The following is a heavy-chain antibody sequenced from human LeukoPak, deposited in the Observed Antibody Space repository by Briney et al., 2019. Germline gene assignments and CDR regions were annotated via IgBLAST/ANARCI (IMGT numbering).Heavy chain of an antibody. J-gene: IGHJ3*01. D-gene: IGHD3-16*01. Sequence: GRSLRPSCAASGFTFSSFWMYWVRQAPGKGLVWVSRINSDGGSTTYADSVKGRFTISRDNAKNTVYLQMNSLRAEDTAVYYCARRRERGASDAFAFWGQGTMVTVSS. CDR3: ARRRERGASDAFAF. CDR2: INSDGGST. V-gene: IGHV3-74*01. CDR1: GFTFSSFW.